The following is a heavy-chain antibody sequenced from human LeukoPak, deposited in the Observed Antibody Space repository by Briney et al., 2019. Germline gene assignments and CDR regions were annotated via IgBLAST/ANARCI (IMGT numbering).Heavy chain of an antibody. V-gene: IGHV3-23*01. CDR1: GITLSNYG. D-gene: IGHD3-22*01. Sequence: GGSLRLSCAVSGITLSNYGMSWVRQAPGKGLEWVAGISDSGGRTNYADSVKGRFTISRDNPKNTLYLQMNSLRAEDTTVYFCAKRGVVIRVILVGFHKEAYYFDSWGQGALVTVSS. CDR2: ISDSGGRT. CDR3: AKRGVVIRVILVGFHKEAYYFDS. J-gene: IGHJ4*02.